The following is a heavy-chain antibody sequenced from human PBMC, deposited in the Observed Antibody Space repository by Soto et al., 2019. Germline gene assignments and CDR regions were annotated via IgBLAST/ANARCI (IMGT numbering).Heavy chain of an antibody. CDR2: ISSYNGNT. V-gene: IGHV1-18*04. CDR3: ARASVDIAGSTHFYYYYGMDV. Sequence: QGQLVQSGAEVKEPGASVKVSCKASGYSFISYGITWVRQAPGEGPEWMGWISSYNGNTNHAQKLQGRVTMTTDTSTSTAYMELRSLRSDDTAVYYCARASVDIAGSTHFYYYYGMDVWGQGTTVTASS. D-gene: IGHD5-12*01. CDR1: GYSFISYG. J-gene: IGHJ6*02.